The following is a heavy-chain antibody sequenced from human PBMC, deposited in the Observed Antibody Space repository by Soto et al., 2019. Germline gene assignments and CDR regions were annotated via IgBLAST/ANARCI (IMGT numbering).Heavy chain of an antibody. CDR3: ARDQLEGNWFDP. V-gene: IGHV4-30-2*01. J-gene: IGHJ5*02. Sequence: QLQLQESGSGLVRPSQTLSLTCAVSGGSISSGGYSWNWIRQPPGKGLEWIGYIYHSGSTLYNPYLKSRVTISVDKSKNQFSLKLSSVTAADTGVYYCARDQLEGNWFDPCGQGTLVTVSS. CDR1: GGSISSGGYS. D-gene: IGHD1-1*01. CDR2: IYHSGST.